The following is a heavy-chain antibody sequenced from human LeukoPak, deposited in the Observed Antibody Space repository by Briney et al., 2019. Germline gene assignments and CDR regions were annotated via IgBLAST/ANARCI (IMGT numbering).Heavy chain of an antibody. J-gene: IGHJ3*02. V-gene: IGHV3-11*04. CDR3: ARDLRYYDFWSGYYRSRDAFDI. CDR1: GFTFSDYY. CDR2: ISSSGSTI. D-gene: IGHD3-3*01. Sequence: KPGGSLRLSCAASGFTFSDYYMSWIRQAPGKGLEWVSYISSSGSTIYYADSVKGQFTISRDNAKNSLYLQMNSLRAEDTAVYYCARDLRYYDFWSGYYRSRDAFDIWGQGTMVTVSS.